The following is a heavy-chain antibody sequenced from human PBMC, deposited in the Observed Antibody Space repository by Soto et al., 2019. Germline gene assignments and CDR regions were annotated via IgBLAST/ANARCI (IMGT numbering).Heavy chain of an antibody. CDR3: ASMYYDILTGLDPYYYYYGMDV. V-gene: IGHV1-69*13. CDR1: GGTFSSYA. Sequence: ASVKVSCKASGGTFSSYAISWVRQAPGQGLEWMGGIIPIFGTANYAQKFQGRVTITADESTSTAYMELSSLRSEDTAVYYCASMYYDILTGLDPYYYYYGMDVWGQGTTVTVSS. J-gene: IGHJ6*02. D-gene: IGHD3-9*01. CDR2: IIPIFGTA.